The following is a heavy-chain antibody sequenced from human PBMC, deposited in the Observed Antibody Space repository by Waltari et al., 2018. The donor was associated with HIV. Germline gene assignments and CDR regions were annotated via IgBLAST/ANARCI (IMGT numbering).Heavy chain of an antibody. J-gene: IGHJ6*02. CDR1: GGTFSSYA. CDR2: IIPIFGTA. CDR3: ARGYGSGSYPYYYYYGMDV. V-gene: IGHV1-69*01. D-gene: IGHD3-10*01. Sequence: QVQLVQSGAEVKKPGSSVKVSCKASGGTFSSYAISWVRQAPGPGLEWMGGIIPIFGTANYAQKFQGRVTITADESTSTAYMELSSLRSEDTAVYYCARGYGSGSYPYYYYYGMDVWGQGTTVTVSS.